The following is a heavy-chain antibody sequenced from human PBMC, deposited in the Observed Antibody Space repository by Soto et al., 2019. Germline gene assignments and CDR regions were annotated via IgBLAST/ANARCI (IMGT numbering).Heavy chain of an antibody. CDR3: AREGRHFAVAAREINYGMDV. Sequence: HPVGSLRLSCAASGFTFSSYSMNWVRQAPGKGLEWVSYISSSSSTIYYADSVKGRFTISRDNAKNSLYLQMNSLRDEDTAVYYCAREGRHFAVAAREINYGMDVWGQGTTVTVSS. CDR1: GFTFSSYS. D-gene: IGHD6-13*01. CDR2: ISSSSSTI. V-gene: IGHV3-48*02. J-gene: IGHJ6*02.